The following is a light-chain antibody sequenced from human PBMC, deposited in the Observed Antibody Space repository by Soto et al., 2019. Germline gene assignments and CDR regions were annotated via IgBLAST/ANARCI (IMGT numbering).Light chain of an antibody. J-gene: IGKJ1*01. V-gene: IGKV3-20*01. CDR1: QSVSSIY. CDR2: GAS. Sequence: EIVLTQSPATLSLCPGERATLSGRASQSVSSIYLAWYQQKPGQAPSLLIYGASTRATGIPDRFSGSGSGTDFTLTISRLEPEDFAVYYCQQYGSSGTFGQGTKVDIK. CDR3: QQYGSSGT.